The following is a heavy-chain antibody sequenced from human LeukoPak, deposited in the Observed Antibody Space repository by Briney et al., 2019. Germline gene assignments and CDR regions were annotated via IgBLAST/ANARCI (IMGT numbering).Heavy chain of an antibody. V-gene: IGHV1-18*01. Sequence: ASVKVSCKASGYTFTSYGISWVRQAPGQGLEWMGWISAYNGNTNYAQKLQGRVTMTTDTSTSTAYMELRSLRSDDTAVYYRARREDTAMVIGAFDIWGQGTMVTVSS. CDR1: GYTFTSYG. CDR2: ISAYNGNT. CDR3: ARREDTAMVIGAFDI. J-gene: IGHJ3*02. D-gene: IGHD5-18*01.